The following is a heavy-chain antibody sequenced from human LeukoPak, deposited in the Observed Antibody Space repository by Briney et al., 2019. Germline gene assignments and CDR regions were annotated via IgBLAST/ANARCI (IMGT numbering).Heavy chain of an antibody. D-gene: IGHD3-22*01. CDR1: GYTFTNYA. J-gene: IGHJ4*02. Sequence: ASVKVSCKASGYTFTNYAMHWVRQASGQRLEWMGWINAGNGNTKYSQKFQGRVTITRDTSASTAYMELSSLRSEDTAVYYCARDSYYDSSGYSAFDYWGQGTLVTVSS. CDR2: INAGNGNT. V-gene: IGHV1-3*01. CDR3: ARDSYYDSSGYSAFDY.